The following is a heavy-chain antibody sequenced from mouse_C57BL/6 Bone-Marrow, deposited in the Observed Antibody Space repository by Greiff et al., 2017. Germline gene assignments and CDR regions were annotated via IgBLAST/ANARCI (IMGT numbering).Heavy chain of an antibody. J-gene: IGHJ2*01. Sequence: VQLQQPGAELVKPGASVKMSCKASGYTFTSYWITWVKQRPGQGLEWIGEIYPGSGSTNYNEKFKSKATLTVDTSSSTASMQLSGLTSEDAAVYNCARSVVHCDYWGQGTTLTVSS. CDR2: IYPGSGST. CDR3: ARSVVHCDY. CDR1: GYTFTSYW. V-gene: IGHV1-55*01. D-gene: IGHD1-1*01.